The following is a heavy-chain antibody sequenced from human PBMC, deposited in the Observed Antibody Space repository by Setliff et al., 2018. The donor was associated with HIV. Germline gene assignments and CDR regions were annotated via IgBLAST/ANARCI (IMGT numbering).Heavy chain of an antibody. J-gene: IGHJ2*01. V-gene: IGHV3-7*03. D-gene: IGHD6-13*01. CDR3: AKDLHSSSWYPHSPWYFDL. CDR1: GFRFSNYW. Sequence: PSETLSLSCAASGFRFSNYWMSWVRQAPGKGLEWVANIKHYGSEKHYIDSRKGRFTISRDNAKNSLYLQMNSLRAEDTAVYYCAKDLHSSSWYPHSPWYFDLWGRGTLVTVSS. CDR2: IKHYGSEK.